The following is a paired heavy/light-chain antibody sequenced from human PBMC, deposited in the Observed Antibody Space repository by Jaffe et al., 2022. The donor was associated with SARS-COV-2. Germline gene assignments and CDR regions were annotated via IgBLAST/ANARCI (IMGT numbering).Light chain of an antibody. V-gene: IGLV3-25*03. Sequence: SFELTQPPSVSVSPGQTARITCSGDTLPKQPAYWYQQKPGQAPVLVIYKDTERPSGIPERFSGSKSGTTVTLTISGIQAEDEADYYCQSADTSGHSYVFGTGTKVTVL. CDR2: KDT. CDR1: TLPKQP. CDR3: QSADTSGHSYV. J-gene: IGLJ1*01.
Heavy chain of an antibody. CDR3: ARGCPYRSGWYFCFDI. Sequence: QITLRESGPTLVKPTQTLTLTCTFSGFSLRGLGESVGWLRQPPGKALEWLALIYWDDDKRYSPSLKSRLTITKDTSKNQVILTMTNMDPVDTATYYCARGCPYRSGWYFCFDIWGHGTMVTVPS. CDR1: GFSLRGLGES. J-gene: IGHJ3*02. V-gene: IGHV2-5*02. CDR2: IYWDDDK. D-gene: IGHD6-19*01.